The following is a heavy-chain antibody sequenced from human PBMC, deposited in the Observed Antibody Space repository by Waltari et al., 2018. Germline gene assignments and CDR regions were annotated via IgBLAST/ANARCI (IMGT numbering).Heavy chain of an antibody. J-gene: IGHJ5*02. D-gene: IGHD5-18*01. CDR3: ARVGYSYGPYNWFDP. CDR2: INHSGST. CDR1: GGSFSGYY. V-gene: IGHV4-34*01. Sequence: QVQLQQWGAGLLKPSETLSLTCAVYGGSFSGYYWSWIRQPPGKGLEWIGEINHSGSTNYNPSLKSRVTISVDTSKNQFSLKLSSVTAADTAVYYCARVGYSYGPYNWFDPWGQGTLVTVSS.